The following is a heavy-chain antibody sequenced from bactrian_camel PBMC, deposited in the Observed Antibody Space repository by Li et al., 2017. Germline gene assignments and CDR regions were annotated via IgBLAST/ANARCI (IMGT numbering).Heavy chain of an antibody. Sequence: VQLVESGGGSVQTGGSLRLSCVVSGHSRGSNCMGWFRQVPGKQREAVACIDSDGTTNVADSVKGRFTLSKDNTKNTLYLQMNSLKTEDTARYYCAKAISSGWYNIGYYYGMDYWGKGTQVTIS. D-gene: IGHD6*01. CDR2: IDSDGTT. V-gene: IGHV3S53*01. CDR1: GHSRGSNC. J-gene: IGHJ7*01.